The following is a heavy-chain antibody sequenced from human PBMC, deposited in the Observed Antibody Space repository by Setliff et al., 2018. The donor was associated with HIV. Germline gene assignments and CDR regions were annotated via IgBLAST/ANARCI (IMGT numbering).Heavy chain of an antibody. D-gene: IGHD1-26*01. CDR3: AKGRHLLYYFDY. V-gene: IGHV3-23*01. CDR2: INDRGDYI. J-gene: IGHJ4*02. CDR1: GFTFNNYA. Sequence: LRLSCAASGFTFNNYAMAWVRQAPGKGLEWVSAINDRGDYIYYAEFVRGRFTISRDSFKNTLYLQMNSLRAEDTAVYYCAKGRHLLYYFDYWGQGTLVTVSS.